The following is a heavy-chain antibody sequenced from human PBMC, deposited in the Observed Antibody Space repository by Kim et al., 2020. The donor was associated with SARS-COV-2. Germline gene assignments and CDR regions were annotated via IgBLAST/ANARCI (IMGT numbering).Heavy chain of an antibody. J-gene: IGHJ4*02. Sequence: GGSLRLSCAASGFTFSSYGMHWVRQAPGKGLEWVAVIWYVGSNKYYADSVKGRFTISRDNSKSTLYLQMNSLRVEDTALYYCASRSPALDYWGQGTLVTVSS. CDR3: ASRSPALDY. V-gene: IGHV3-33*01. CDR2: IWYVGSNK. D-gene: IGHD1-26*01. CDR1: GFTFSSYG.